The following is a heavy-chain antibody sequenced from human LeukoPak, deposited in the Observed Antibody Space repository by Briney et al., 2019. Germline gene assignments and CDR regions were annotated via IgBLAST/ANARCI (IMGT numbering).Heavy chain of an antibody. CDR1: GGSISSYY. J-gene: IGHJ6*02. D-gene: IGHD6-19*01. Sequence: SETLSLTCTVSGGSISSYYWSWIRQPPGKGLEWIGYIHYSGSTNYNPSLKSRVTISVDTSKNQFSLKLSSVTAADTAVYYCARHRGGSGWYTYYYYYGMDVWGQGTTVTVSS. CDR2: IHYSGST. CDR3: ARHRGGSGWYTYYYYYGMDV. V-gene: IGHV4-59*08.